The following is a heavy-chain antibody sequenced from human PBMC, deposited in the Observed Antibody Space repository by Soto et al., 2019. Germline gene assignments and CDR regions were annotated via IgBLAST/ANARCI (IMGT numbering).Heavy chain of an antibody. CDR2: IYSGGRN. Sequence: SETLSLTCTVSGSSISSFYWSWIRQPAGKGLEWIGRIYSGGRNNYNPSLKSRVTMSVDTSKNQFSLKLSSVTAADTAVYYCARTRYGDYDYWGQGTLVTVSS. CDR1: GSSISSFY. D-gene: IGHD4-17*01. V-gene: IGHV4-4*07. J-gene: IGHJ4*02. CDR3: ARTRYGDYDY.